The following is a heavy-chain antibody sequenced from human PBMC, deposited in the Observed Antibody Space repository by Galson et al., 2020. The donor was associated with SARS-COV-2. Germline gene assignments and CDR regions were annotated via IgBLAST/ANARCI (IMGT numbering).Heavy chain of an antibody. CDR3: ARETCVGDGSVSLNFDY. V-gene: IGHV3-33*01. CDR1: GFTFSSND. J-gene: IGHJ4*02. Sequence: GGSLRLSCAASGFTFSSNDMHWVRQDPGKGLEWVAVIWYDGRNKYYDDSVKGRFTISRDNSKNPLYLQMNSLSAEDTAVYYCARETCVGDGSVSLNFDYWGQGTLVTVSS. D-gene: IGHD3-10*01. CDR2: IWYDGRNK.